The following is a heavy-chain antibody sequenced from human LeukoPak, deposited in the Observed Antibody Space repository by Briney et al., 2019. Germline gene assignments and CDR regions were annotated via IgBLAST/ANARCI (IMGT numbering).Heavy chain of an antibody. D-gene: IGHD3-9*01. V-gene: IGHV4-39*01. CDR2: IYYSGST. CDR1: GGSISSSSYY. Sequence: SETLSLTCTVSGGSISSSSYYWGWIRQPPGKGLEWIGSIYYSGSTYYNPSLKSRVTISVDTSKTQFPLKLSSVTAADTAVYYCARCRGGYFDWLGGFDPWGQGTLVTVSS. J-gene: IGHJ5*02. CDR3: ARCRGGYFDWLGGFDP.